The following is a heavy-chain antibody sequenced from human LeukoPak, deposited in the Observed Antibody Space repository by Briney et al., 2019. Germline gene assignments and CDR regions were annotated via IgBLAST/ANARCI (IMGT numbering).Heavy chain of an antibody. CDR1: GGSFSGYY. CDR2: INHSGST. J-gene: IGHJ6*03. D-gene: IGHD6-13*01. V-gene: IGHV4-34*01. CDR3: ARLDSSSWFGYYYYYMDV. Sequence: SETLSLTCAVYGGSFSGYYWSWIRQPPGKGLEWIGEINHSGSTNYNPSLKSRVTISVDTSKNQFSLKLSSVTAADTAVYYCARLDSSSWFGYYYYYMDVWGKGTTVTISS.